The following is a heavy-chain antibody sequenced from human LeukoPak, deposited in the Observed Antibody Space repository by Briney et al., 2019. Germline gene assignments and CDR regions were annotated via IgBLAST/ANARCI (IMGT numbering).Heavy chain of an antibody. CDR2: ISGSGGST. CDR3: AKWTPPRGAA. V-gene: IGHV3-23*01. Sequence: GGSLRLSCAASGFTFSSYSMNWVRQAPGKGLEWVSAISGSGGSTYYADSVKGRSTISRDNSKNTLYLQMNSLRAEDTAVYYCAKWTPPRGAAWGQGTLVTVSS. CDR1: GFTFSSYS. D-gene: IGHD1-26*01. J-gene: IGHJ5*02.